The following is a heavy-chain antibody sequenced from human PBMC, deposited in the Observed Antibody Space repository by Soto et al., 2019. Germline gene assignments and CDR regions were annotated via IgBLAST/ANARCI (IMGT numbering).Heavy chain of an antibody. V-gene: IGHV3-23*01. CDR3: AKDGLCAKEYSSSWNPCHY. D-gene: IGHD6-6*01. J-gene: IGHJ4*02. CDR2: ISGSGGNT. CDR1: GFTFSSYA. Sequence: GGSLRLSCAASGFTFSSYAMSWVRQAPGKGLEWVSLISGSGGNTFYADSMKGRFTISRDNSKKTLYLQMDSLRADDTAVYYCAKDGLCAKEYSSSWNPCHYSGQGTLATVSS.